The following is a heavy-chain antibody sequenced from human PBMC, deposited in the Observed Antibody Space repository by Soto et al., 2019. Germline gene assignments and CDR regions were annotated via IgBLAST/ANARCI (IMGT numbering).Heavy chain of an antibody. CDR2: IIPIFGTA. J-gene: IGHJ6*02. CDR1: GGTFSSYA. V-gene: IGHV1-69*13. D-gene: IGHD2-2*01. CDR3: ARGGVVVPPSFRFRPSNYGMDV. Sequence: GASVKVSCKASGGTFSSYAISWVRQAPGQGLEWMGGIIPIFGTANYAQKFQGRVTITADESTSTAYMELSSLRSEDTAVYYCARGGVVVPPSFRFRPSNYGMDVWGQGTTVTVS.